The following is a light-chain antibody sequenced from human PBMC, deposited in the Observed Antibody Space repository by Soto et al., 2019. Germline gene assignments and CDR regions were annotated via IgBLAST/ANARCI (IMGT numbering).Light chain of an antibody. CDR3: CSYAGSSTHYV. V-gene: IGLV2-23*02. Sequence: QSVLTQPASVSGSPGQSITISCTGTSSDVGSYNHVSWYQQHPGKAPKLMIFEVTKRPSGVSSRFSGSKSDNTASLTISGLQTEDEADYYCCSYAGSSTHYVFGTGTKVTV. CDR1: SSDVGSYNH. J-gene: IGLJ1*01. CDR2: EVT.